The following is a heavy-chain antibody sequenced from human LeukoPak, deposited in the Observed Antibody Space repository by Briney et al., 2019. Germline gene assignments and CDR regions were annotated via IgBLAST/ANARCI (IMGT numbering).Heavy chain of an antibody. CDR2: IIPIFGTA. CDR3: ARARRAVRGVISGYCGMDV. Sequence: GSSVKVSCKASGGTFSSYAISWVRQAPGQGLEWMGGIIPIFGTANYAQKFQGRVTITADKSTSTAYMELSSLRSEDTAVYYCARARRAVRGVISGYCGMDVWGKGTTVTVSS. J-gene: IGHJ6*04. D-gene: IGHD3-10*01. CDR1: GGTFSSYA. V-gene: IGHV1-69*06.